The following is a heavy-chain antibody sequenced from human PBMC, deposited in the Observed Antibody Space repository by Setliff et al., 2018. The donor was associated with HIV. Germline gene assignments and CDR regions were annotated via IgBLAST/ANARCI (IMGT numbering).Heavy chain of an antibody. J-gene: IGHJ3*01. CDR3: ARAKTTGSFFDKIHAAFNV. V-gene: IGHV4-38-2*01. CDR2: VFYRGGA. D-gene: IGHD4-17*01. Sequence: PSETLSLTCAAFGDSFKSGYYWGWARQPPRKTLQWLGSVFYRGGAYYNPSLKTRLTMSLDTSKNQFSLNLTSVTAADTAVYFCARAKTTGSFFDKIHAAFNVLGPGTLVTVSS. CDR1: GDSFKSGYY.